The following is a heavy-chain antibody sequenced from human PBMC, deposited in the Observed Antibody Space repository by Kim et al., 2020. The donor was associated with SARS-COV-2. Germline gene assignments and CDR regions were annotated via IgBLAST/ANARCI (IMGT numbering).Heavy chain of an antibody. CDR1: GFTFSSYW. J-gene: IGHJ6*02. V-gene: IGHV3-7*03. CDR2: IKQDGSEK. CDR3: ATDTDTIWFGRAYYGMDV. D-gene: IGHD3-10*01. Sequence: GGSLRLSCAASGFTFSSYWMSWVRQAPGKGLEWVANIKQDGSEKYYVDSVKGRFTISRDNAKNSLYLQMNSLRAEDTAVYYCATDTDTIWFGRAYYGMDVWGQGTTVTVSS.